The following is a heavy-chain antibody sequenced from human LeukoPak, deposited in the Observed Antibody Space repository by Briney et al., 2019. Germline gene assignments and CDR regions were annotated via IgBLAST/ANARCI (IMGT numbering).Heavy chain of an antibody. CDR1: GYSFTSYW. CDR3: ARQYYDILTGPNWFDS. V-gene: IGHV5-51*01. CDR2: ILPGDSDT. Sequence: GESLKISCKASGYSFTSYWIGWVRQMPGKALEWMGIILPGDSDTRYSPSFQGQVTISADKSITTAYLQWSSLKASDTAIYYCARQYYDILTGPNWFDSWGQGTLVIVSS. D-gene: IGHD3-9*01. J-gene: IGHJ5*01.